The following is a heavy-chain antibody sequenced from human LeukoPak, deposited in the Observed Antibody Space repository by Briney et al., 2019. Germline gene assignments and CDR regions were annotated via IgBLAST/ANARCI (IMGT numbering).Heavy chain of an antibody. V-gene: IGHV3-53*01. Sequence: GGSLRLSCAASGFTVSSNYMSWVRQAPGKGLEWVSTIAVVGGNTHYADSVEGRFTISRQDSNNALHLQLNSLRAEDTAIYYCARDCCSGGGPLDIWGQGTLVTVSS. CDR1: GFTVSSNY. D-gene: IGHD2-15*01. CDR2: IAVVGGNT. CDR3: ARDCCSGGGPLDI. J-gene: IGHJ4*02.